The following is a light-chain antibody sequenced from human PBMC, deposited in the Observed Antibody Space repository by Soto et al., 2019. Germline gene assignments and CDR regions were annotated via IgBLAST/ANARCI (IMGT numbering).Light chain of an antibody. CDR2: GAS. CDR3: QHYQSGHPIA. V-gene: IGKV3-20*01. CDR1: QSVGTR. Sequence: EILLTQSPDTLSLSPGERATLSCWAAQSVGTRLAWYQHKTGQAPRLLISGASSRATGIPDRFTGSGSETSFTLTISRLEPEDFALYYCQHYQSGHPIAFGQGTRLEIK. J-gene: IGKJ5*01.